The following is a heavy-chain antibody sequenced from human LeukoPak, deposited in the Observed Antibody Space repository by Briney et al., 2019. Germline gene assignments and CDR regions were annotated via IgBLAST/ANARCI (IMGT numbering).Heavy chain of an antibody. CDR3: ARDPYSGNYGNYYYYYMDV. V-gene: IGHV3-21*01. J-gene: IGHJ6*03. CDR1: GFTFSSYS. CDR2: ISTSSIYI. D-gene: IGHD1-26*01. Sequence: PGGSLRLSCAASGFTFSSYSMDWVRQAPGKGLEWVSFISTSSIYIYYADSVKGRFTISRDNAKNSLYLQMNSLGPEDTAVYYCARDPYSGNYGNYYYYYMDVWGKGTTVTVSS.